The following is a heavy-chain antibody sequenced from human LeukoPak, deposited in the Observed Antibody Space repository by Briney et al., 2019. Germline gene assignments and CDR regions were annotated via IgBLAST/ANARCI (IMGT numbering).Heavy chain of an antibody. CDR1: GFTFSSYT. CDR3: ARDRYCSF. Sequence: GGSLRLSCAASGFTFSSYTMNWVRQAPGKGLEWVSSITSSSSYIYYADSVKGRFTISRHNAKNSLYLQMDSLRAEDTAVYYCARDRYCSFWGQGTLVTVSS. CDR2: ITSSSSYI. J-gene: IGHJ4*02. V-gene: IGHV3-21*01. D-gene: IGHD2-15*01.